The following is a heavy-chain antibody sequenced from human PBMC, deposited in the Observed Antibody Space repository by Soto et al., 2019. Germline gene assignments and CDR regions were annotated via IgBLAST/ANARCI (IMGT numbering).Heavy chain of an antibody. CDR2: INPNSGGT. D-gene: IGHD5-18*01. J-gene: IGHJ6*02. Sequence: GASVKVSCKASGYTFTGYYMHWVRQAPGQGLEWMGWINPNSGGTNYAQKFQGWVTMTRDTSISTAYMELSRLRSDDTAVYYCARALGLSVYYYYGMDVWGQGTTVTVSS. V-gene: IGHV1-2*04. CDR3: ARALGLSVYYYYGMDV. CDR1: GYTFTGYY.